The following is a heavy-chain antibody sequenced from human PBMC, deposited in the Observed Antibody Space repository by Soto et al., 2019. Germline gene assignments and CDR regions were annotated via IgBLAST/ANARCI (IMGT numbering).Heavy chain of an antibody. CDR2: INPNSGGT. J-gene: IGHJ6*02. CDR3: ARAPGYCSGGNCDFHYGMDV. V-gene: IGHV1-2*02. CDR1: GYTFTGYY. D-gene: IGHD2-15*01. Sequence: ASVKGSCKASGYTFTGYYMHWVRQSPGQGLEWMGWINPNSGGTNYAQKFQGRVTMTRDTSISTAYMELSRLRSDDTAVYYCARAPGYCSGGNCDFHYGMDVWGQGTTVTVSS.